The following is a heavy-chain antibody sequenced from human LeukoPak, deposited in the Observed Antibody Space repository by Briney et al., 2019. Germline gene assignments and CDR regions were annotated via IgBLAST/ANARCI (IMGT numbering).Heavy chain of an antibody. CDR2: ISGGVGVGST. V-gene: IGHV3-23*01. Sequence: GGSLRLSCTASGFSFSDYAMSWVRQTPGKGLEWVSAISGGVGVGSTYYADSVKGRFTISRDNSKSTLHLQMSSLRAEDTAVYYCAKRTKYGIHALDYWGQGTLVTVSS. CDR3: AKRTKYGIHALDY. D-gene: IGHD1-26*01. J-gene: IGHJ4*02. CDR1: GFSFSDYA.